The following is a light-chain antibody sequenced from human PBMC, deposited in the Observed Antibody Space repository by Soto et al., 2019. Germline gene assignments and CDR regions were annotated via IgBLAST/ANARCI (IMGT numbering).Light chain of an antibody. Sequence: EIVMTQSPATLSVSPGERATLSCRASQSVSSNLAWYQQKPGQAPRLLIYGASTRATGIPARFSGSGSGTEFTLTISSLQSEDFAVYYCQSETFGQGTKV. CDR2: GAS. CDR1: QSVSSN. J-gene: IGKJ1*01. CDR3: QSET. V-gene: IGKV3-15*01.